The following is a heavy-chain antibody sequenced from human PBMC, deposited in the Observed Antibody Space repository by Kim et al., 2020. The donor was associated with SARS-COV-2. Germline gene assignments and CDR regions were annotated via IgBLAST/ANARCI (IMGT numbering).Heavy chain of an antibody. CDR3: ARDTPGQKAYDI. Sequence: DYAGSGKSRITINPETSKNQFSLQLNSVSPEDTAVYYCARDTPGQKAYDIWGQGTMVTVSS. V-gene: IGHV6-1*01. J-gene: IGHJ3*02.